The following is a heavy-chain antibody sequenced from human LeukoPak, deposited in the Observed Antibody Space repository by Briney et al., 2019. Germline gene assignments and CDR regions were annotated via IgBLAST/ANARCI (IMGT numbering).Heavy chain of an antibody. CDR3: ARHPGRLFDY. CDR2: IYYSGST. CDR1: GGSISSYY. V-gene: IGHV4-59*08. Sequence: SETLSLTCTVSGGSISSYYWNWIRQPPGKGLEWIGYIYYSGSTNYNPSLKSRVTISVDTSKNQFSLKLSSVTAADTAVYYCARHPGRLFDYWGQGTLVTVSS. J-gene: IGHJ4*02.